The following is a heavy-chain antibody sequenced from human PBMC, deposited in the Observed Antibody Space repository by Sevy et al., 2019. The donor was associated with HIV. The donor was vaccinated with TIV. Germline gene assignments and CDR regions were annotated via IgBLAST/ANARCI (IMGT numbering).Heavy chain of an antibody. CDR1: GGSFSGYY. D-gene: IGHD2-15*01. J-gene: IGHJ5*02. Sequence: SDTLSLTCAVYGGSFSGYYWSWIRQPPGKGLEWIGEINHSGSTNYNPSLKSRVTISVDTSKNQFTLKLSSVTAADTAVYYCARRYEGDCSGGSCYWFDPWGQGTLVTVSS. CDR2: INHSGST. V-gene: IGHV4-34*01. CDR3: ARRYEGDCSGGSCYWFDP.